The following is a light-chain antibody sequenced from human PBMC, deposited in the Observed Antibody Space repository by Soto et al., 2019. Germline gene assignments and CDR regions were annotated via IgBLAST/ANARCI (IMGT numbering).Light chain of an antibody. CDR3: QQYNEWPLT. CDR1: RSVSSN. V-gene: IGKV3-15*01. Sequence: EIVMTQSPATLSVSPGERATLSCRARRSVSSNLAWYQQKPGQAPRLLIYDASIRATGIPARFSGSGSGTEFTLTISSLQSEDSAVYYCQQYNEWPLTFGGGTKVGIK. J-gene: IGKJ4*01. CDR2: DAS.